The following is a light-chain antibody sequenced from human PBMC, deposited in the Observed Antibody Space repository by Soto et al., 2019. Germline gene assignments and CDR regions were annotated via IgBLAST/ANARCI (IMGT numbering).Light chain of an antibody. J-gene: IGLJ1*01. CDR1: SSNIGAGYD. V-gene: IGLV1-40*01. Sequence: QSVLTQPPSVSGAPGQRVTISCTGSSSNIGAGYDVHWYQQLPGTAPKLLIYGNSNRPSGVPDRFSGSKSGTSASLAITGLQAEDEDDYYCQSYDSSLSGSSYVFGTGTKVTVL. CDR2: GNS. CDR3: QSYDSSLSGSSYV.